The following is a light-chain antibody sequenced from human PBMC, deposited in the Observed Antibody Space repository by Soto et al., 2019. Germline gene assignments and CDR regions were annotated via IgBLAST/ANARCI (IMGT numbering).Light chain of an antibody. CDR1: SSNIGAGYD. J-gene: IGLJ2*01. CDR2: GNS. V-gene: IGLV1-40*01. Sequence: QSVLTQPPSVSGAPGQRVTISCTGSSSNIGAGYDVHWYQQLPGTAPKLLIYGNSNRPSGVPDRFSGSKSGTSASLAITGHQAEDEADYYCQSYDSSLSVVFGGGPKLTVL. CDR3: QSYDSSLSVV.